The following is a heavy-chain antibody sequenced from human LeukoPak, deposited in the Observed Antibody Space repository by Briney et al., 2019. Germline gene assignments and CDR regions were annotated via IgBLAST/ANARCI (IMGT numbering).Heavy chain of an antibody. D-gene: IGHD2-2*01. CDR3: ASTYCSSTSCFLTGLDY. CDR2: IYYSGST. J-gene: IGHJ4*02. Sequence: SETLSLTCTVSGGSISSYYWSWIRQPPGKGLEWIGYIYYSGSTNYNPSLKSRVTISVDTSKNQFSLKLSSVTAADTAVYYCASTYCSSTSCFLTGLDYWGQGTLVTVSS. CDR1: GGSISSYY. V-gene: IGHV4-59*08.